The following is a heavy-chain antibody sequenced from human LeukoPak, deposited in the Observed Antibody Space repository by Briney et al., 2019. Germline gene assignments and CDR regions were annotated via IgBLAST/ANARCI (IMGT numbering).Heavy chain of an antibody. V-gene: IGHV3-23*01. D-gene: IGHD3-22*01. J-gene: IGHJ4*02. CDR1: GFTFSSYA. CDR3: AKETMIVVVITGDYFDY. Sequence: PGGSLRLSCAASGFTFSSYAMSWVRQAPGKGLEWVSAISGSGGSTYYADSVKGRFTISRDNSKNTLYLQMNSLRAEDTAVYYCAKETMIVVVITGDYFDYWGQGTLVTVSS. CDR2: ISGSGGST.